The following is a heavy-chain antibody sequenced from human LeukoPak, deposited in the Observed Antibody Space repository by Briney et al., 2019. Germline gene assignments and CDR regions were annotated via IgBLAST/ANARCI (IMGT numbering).Heavy chain of an antibody. CDR1: GFTFSNYG. J-gene: IGHJ4*02. Sequence: PGGSLRLSCAASGFTFSNYGMHWVRQAPGKGLEWVSGIDWSGDRIAYADSVKGRFTISRDNAKNSLSLQVSSLRAEDTALYYCARSGYSSGWYRGPFDYWGQGTLVTVSS. CDR3: ARSGYSSGWYRGPFDY. D-gene: IGHD6-19*01. V-gene: IGHV3-20*04. CDR2: IDWSGDRI.